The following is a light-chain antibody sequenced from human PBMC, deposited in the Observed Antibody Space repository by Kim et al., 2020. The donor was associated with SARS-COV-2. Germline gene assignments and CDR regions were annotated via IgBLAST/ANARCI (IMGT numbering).Light chain of an antibody. V-gene: IGLV2-14*01. J-gene: IGLJ1*01. CDR1: SSDVGGYNY. Sequence: QSALTQPASVSGSPGQSITISCTGTSSDVGGYNYVSWYQQHPGKAPKLMIYEVSNRPSGVSNRFSGSKSGNTASLTISGLQAEDEADYYCCSYAGSPPYVFGTGTKVTVL. CDR2: EVS. CDR3: CSYAGSPPYV.